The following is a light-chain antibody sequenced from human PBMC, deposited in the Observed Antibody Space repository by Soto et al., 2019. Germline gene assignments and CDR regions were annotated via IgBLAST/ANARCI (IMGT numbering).Light chain of an antibody. CDR1: QSVSSN. CDR3: QQYHNCPPVDT. V-gene: IGKV3-15*01. Sequence: EIVMTQSPATLSVSPGERATLSCRSRQSVSSNLAWYQQKPGQAPMLLIYGASTRATGITARLSGSGSGTEFTLTISSLQSEDFAVYYCQQYHNCPPVDTFGQGTKLEIK. CDR2: GAS. J-gene: IGKJ2*01.